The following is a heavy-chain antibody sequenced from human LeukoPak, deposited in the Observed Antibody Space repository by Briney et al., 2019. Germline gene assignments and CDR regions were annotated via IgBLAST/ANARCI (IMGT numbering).Heavy chain of an antibody. Sequence: GGSLRLSCEASGITISSAWMSWVRQPPGKGLEYVARIKSESDGGTTDHAAPVKGRFTISRDDSKNTLYLQMNSLTIEDTAVYYSTTPPDWGQGTLVTVSP. J-gene: IGHJ4*02. CDR1: GITISSAW. V-gene: IGHV3-15*01. CDR2: IKSESDGGTT. CDR3: TTPPD.